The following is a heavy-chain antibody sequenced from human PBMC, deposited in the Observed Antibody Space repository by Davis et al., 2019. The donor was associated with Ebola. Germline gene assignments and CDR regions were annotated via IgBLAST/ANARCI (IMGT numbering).Heavy chain of an antibody. CDR3: TRDFDWHDGS. CDR1: GFTFSDYW. D-gene: IGHD3-9*01. Sequence: GESLKISCAASGFTFSDYWMHWVRQAPGKGLVWVSRINSAGSTTNYADSVKGRFTISRDIAKNTLFLQMNRLTADDSAVYYCTRDFDWHDGSWGQGTLVTVSS. J-gene: IGHJ5*02. V-gene: IGHV3-74*01. CDR2: INSAGSTT.